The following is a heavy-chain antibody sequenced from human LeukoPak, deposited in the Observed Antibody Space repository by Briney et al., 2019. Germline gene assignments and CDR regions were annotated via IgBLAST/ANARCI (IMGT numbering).Heavy chain of an antibody. CDR1: GGSISSYY. CDR3: ARHLYDILTYFDY. V-gene: IGHV4-59*08. D-gene: IGHD3-9*01. CDR2: IYYSGST. Sequence: SETLSLTCTVSGGSISSYYWSWIRQPPGKGLEWIGYIYYSGSTNYNPSLKSRVTISVDTSKNQFSLKLSSVTTADTAVYYCARHLYDILTYFDYWGQGTLVTVSS. J-gene: IGHJ4*02.